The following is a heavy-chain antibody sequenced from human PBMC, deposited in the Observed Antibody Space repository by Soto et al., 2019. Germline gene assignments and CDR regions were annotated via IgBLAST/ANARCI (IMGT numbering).Heavy chain of an antibody. J-gene: IGHJ4*02. D-gene: IGHD4-17*01. CDR2: IYHSGST. CDR1: GGSISSGGYS. V-gene: IGHV4-30-2*01. CDR3: ARGMTPVTTFDY. Sequence: QLQLQESGSGLVKPSQTLSLTCAVSGGSISSGGYSCNWIRQPPGKGLEWIGYIYHSGSTYYNPSLKSRVTRSAASPKNPFSLKLSSVTAADTAVYYGARGMTPVTTFDYWGQGTLVTVSS.